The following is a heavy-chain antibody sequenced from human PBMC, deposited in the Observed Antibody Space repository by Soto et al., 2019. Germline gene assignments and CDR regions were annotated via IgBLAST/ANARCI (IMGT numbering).Heavy chain of an antibody. V-gene: IGHV3-30-3*01. Sequence: GGSLRLSCAASGFTFSSYAMHWVRQAPGKGLEWVAVISYDGSNKYYADSVKGRFTISRDNSKNTLYLQMNSLRAEDTAVYYCAIDEDFWRGPLGMDVWGQGTTVTVSS. D-gene: IGHD3-3*01. CDR1: GFTFSSYA. CDR2: ISYDGSNK. CDR3: AIDEDFWRGPLGMDV. J-gene: IGHJ6*02.